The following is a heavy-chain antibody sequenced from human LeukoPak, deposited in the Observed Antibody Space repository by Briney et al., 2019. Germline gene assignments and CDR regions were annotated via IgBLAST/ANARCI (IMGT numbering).Heavy chain of an antibody. CDR2: ISSSDTTI. D-gene: IGHD2-2*01. CDR3: ARADCSSTSCYELDY. Sequence: GGSLRLSCAGSGFTFSDYYMSWIGQAPGKGLEWVSYISSSDTTIYYADSVKGRFTISRDNAQNSLYLQMNTLRADDTAVYYCARADCSSTSCYELDYWGQGTLVTVSS. V-gene: IGHV3-11*04. J-gene: IGHJ4*02. CDR1: GFTFSDYY.